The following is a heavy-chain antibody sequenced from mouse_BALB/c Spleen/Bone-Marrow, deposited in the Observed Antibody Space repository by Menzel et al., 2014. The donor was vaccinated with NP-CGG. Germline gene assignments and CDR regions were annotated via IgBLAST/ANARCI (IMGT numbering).Heavy chain of an antibody. CDR3: VRAARTFDY. CDR1: GFNIKDTY. V-gene: IGHV14-3*02. J-gene: IGHJ2*01. Sequence: DVKLQESGAELVKPGASVKLSCTASGFNIKDTYIHWVKQRPEQGLEWIGRIDPANADTKYGPKFQGKATITADTSSNTVYLQFISLTSEDTAIYYCVRAARTFDYWGQGTTLTASS. CDR2: IDPANADT. D-gene: IGHD3-1*01.